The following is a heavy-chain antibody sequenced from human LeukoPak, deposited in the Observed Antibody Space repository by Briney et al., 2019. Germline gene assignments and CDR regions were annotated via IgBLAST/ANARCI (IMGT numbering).Heavy chain of an antibody. CDR2: IGTAGDT. D-gene: IGHD3-10*01. CDR3: ARGTYGSGSKIYYYYYMDV. V-gene: IGHV3-13*01. CDR1: GFTFSSYD. Sequence: GGSLRLSCAASGFTFSSYDMHWVRQAPGKGLEWVSAIGTAGDTYYPGSVKGRFTISRENAKNSLYLQMNSLRAEDTAVYYCARGTYGSGSKIYYYYYMDVWGKGTTVTIS. J-gene: IGHJ6*03.